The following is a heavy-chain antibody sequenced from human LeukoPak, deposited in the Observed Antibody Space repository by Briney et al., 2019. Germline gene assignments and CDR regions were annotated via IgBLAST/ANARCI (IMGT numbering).Heavy chain of an antibody. CDR3: AMGSPDEALDY. CDR1: EFTFSNYA. J-gene: IGHJ4*02. V-gene: IGHV3-23*01. Sequence: GGSLRLSCAASEFTFSNYAMNWVRQAPGKGLEWVSGIRVNDETYYADSVKGRFTISRDNSENTLYLQMGGLRAEDTAVYYCAMGSPDEALDYWGQGTLVTVSS. CDR2: IRVNDET. D-gene: IGHD1-26*01.